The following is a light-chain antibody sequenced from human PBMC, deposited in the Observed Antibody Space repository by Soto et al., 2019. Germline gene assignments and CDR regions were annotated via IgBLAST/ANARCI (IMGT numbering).Light chain of an antibody. J-gene: IGKJ4*01. V-gene: IGKV3-20*01. Sequence: EIVLTQSPGTLSLSPGERATLSCRASQSVSSSYLAWYQQKPGQAPRLLIYGASSRATGIPDRFSGSGSGTDFPLTISRLEAEGFAVYYCQQYGSSPITFGGGTKVEIK. CDR2: GAS. CDR1: QSVSSSY. CDR3: QQYGSSPIT.